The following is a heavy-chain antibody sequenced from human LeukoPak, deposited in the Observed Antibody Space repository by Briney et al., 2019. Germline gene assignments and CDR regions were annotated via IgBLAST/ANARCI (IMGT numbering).Heavy chain of an antibody. CDR2: IRYDGSNK. J-gene: IGHJ6*03. Sequence: GGSLRLSCAASGFTFSSYGMHWVRQAPGKGLEWVAFIRYDGSNKYYADSVKGRFTISRDNSKNTLYLQMNSLRAEDMAVYYCAKDYRYYGSGSHMDVWGKGTTVTISS. V-gene: IGHV3-30*02. CDR1: GFTFSSYG. CDR3: AKDYRYYGSGSHMDV. D-gene: IGHD3-10*01.